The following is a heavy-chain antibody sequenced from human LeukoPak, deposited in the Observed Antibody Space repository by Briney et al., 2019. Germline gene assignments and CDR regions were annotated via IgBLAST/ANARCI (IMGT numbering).Heavy chain of an antibody. V-gene: IGHV4-39*07. CDR1: GGSISSRSYY. J-gene: IGHJ5*02. Sequence: PSETLSLTCTVSGGSISSRSYYWGWIRQPPGKGLEWIGSIYYSGSTYYNPSLKSRVTISVDTSKNQFSLKLSSVTAADTAVYYCARTYTLYDFWSGYYHNWFDPWGQGTLVTVSS. CDR3: ARTYTLYDFWSGYYHNWFDP. D-gene: IGHD3-3*01. CDR2: IYYSGST.